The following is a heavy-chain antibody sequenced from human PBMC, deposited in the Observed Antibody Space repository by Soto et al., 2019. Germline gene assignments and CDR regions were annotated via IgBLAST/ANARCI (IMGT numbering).Heavy chain of an antibody. CDR2: IKQDGSEK. J-gene: IGHJ4*02. CDR1: GFTFSSYW. D-gene: IGHD2-2*02. CDR3: ARGGYCSSTSCYNFDC. V-gene: IGHV3-7*01. Sequence: GGSLRLSCAASGFTFSSYWMSWVRQAPGKGLEWVANIKQDGSEKYYVDSVKGRFTISRDNAKNSLYLQMNSLRAEDTAVYYCARGGYCSSTSCYNFDCWGQGTLVTVSS.